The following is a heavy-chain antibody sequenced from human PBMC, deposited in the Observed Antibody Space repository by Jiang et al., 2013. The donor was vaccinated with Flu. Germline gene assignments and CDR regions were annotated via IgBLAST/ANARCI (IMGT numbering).Heavy chain of an antibody. CDR1: GGSISSSSYY. J-gene: IGHJ4*02. D-gene: IGHD5-18*01. V-gene: IGHV4-39*01. CDR3: ARLGTAMDYYFDY. CDR2: IYYSGST. Sequence: LLKPSETLSLTCTVSGGSISSSSYYWGWIRQPPGKGLEWIGSIYYSGSTYYNPSLKSRVTISVDTSKNQFSLKLSSVTAADTAVYYCARLGTAMDYYFDYWGQGTLVTVSS.